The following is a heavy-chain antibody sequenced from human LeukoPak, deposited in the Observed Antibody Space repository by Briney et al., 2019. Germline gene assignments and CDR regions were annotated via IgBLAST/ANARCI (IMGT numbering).Heavy chain of an antibody. CDR1: GFTFSSDW. CDR2: IKQAGSEK. CDR3: ARGYSAVGY. V-gene: IGHV3-7*01. Sequence: GGSLRLYCAASGFTFSSDWMSWVRQAPGKGLEWVSIIKQAGSEKYCVDSVKGRFTISRDNAKNSLYLQMSSLRAEDTAVYYCARGYSAVGYWGQGTLVTVSS. J-gene: IGHJ4*02. D-gene: IGHD2-15*01.